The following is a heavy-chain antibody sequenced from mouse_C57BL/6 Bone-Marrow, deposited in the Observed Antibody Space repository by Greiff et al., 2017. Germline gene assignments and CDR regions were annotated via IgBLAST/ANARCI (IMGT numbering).Heavy chain of an antibody. V-gene: IGHV2-2*01. CDR2: IWSGGST. D-gene: IGHD1-1*01. Sequence: VQLQQSGPGLVQPSQSLSITCPVSGFSLTSYGVHWVRQSPGKGLEWLGVIWSGGSTDYNAAFISRLSISKDNSKSQVFFKMNSLQADDTAIYYCARNKMDYYGSSSFWYFDVWGTGTTVTVSS. CDR3: ARNKMDYYGSSSFWYFDV. J-gene: IGHJ1*03. CDR1: GFSLTSYG.